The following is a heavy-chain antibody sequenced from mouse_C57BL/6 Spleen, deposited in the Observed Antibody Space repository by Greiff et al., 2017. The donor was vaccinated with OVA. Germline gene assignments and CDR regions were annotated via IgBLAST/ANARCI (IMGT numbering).Heavy chain of an antibody. Sequence: EVQRVESGGGLVRPGGSLSLSCAASGFTFTDYYMSWVRQPPGKALEWLGFIRNKANGYTTEYSASVKGRFTISRDNSQSILYLQMNALRAEDSATYYCARYRAYDGFAYWGQGTLVTVSA. J-gene: IGHJ3*01. CDR3: ARYRAYDGFAY. V-gene: IGHV7-3*01. CDR2: IRNKANGYTT. D-gene: IGHD2-3*01. CDR1: GFTFTDYY.